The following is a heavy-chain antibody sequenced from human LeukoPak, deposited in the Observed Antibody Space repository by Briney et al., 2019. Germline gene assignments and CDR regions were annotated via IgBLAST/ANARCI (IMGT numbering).Heavy chain of an antibody. CDR2: INQGGSDN. J-gene: IGHJ4*02. CDR3: TRDRSRAEDD. D-gene: IGHD1-14*01. V-gene: IGHV3-7*01. CDR1: GFTSSGHW. Sequence: GGSLRLSCAASGFTSSGHWMRCVPQPPGKGLECGASINQGGSDNYYVHSVKGRFTISRDTAKHLLYLQMNSPRGEDTAVYYCTRDRSRAEDDWGQGTLVTVSS.